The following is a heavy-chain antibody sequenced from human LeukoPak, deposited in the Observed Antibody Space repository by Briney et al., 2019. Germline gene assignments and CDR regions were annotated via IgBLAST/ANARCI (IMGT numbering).Heavy chain of an antibody. Sequence: ASVKVSCKTSGCTFTSYDINWVRKATGQGLEWMGWMNSDSGNTGYAQKFQGRVTMTRNTSISTAYMDLSRLGSDDTAVYYCVQFELDYWGQGTLVTVSS. CDR2: MNSDSGNT. CDR3: VQFELDY. CDR1: GCTFTSYD. D-gene: IGHD1-7*01. V-gene: IGHV1-8*01. J-gene: IGHJ4*02.